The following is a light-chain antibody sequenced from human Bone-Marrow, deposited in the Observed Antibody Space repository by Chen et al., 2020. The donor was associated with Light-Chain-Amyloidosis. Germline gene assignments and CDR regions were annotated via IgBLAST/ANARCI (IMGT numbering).Light chain of an antibody. Sequence: SYVLTHPSSVSVAPGQTATIACGGNNIGSTSVHWYQQTPGKAPLLVVYDDSDRPSGIPDRLSGSNSGNTATLTISRVEAGDEADYYCQVWDRSSDRPVFGGGTKLTVL. V-gene: IGLV3-21*02. CDR1: NIGSTS. CDR2: DDS. CDR3: QVWDRSSDRPV. J-gene: IGLJ3*02.